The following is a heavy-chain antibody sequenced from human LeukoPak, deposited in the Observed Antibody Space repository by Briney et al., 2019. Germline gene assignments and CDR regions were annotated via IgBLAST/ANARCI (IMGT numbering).Heavy chain of an antibody. V-gene: IGHV1-69*05. J-gene: IGHJ3*02. CDR3: ARPRTWASDAFDI. D-gene: IGHD1-14*01. Sequence: SVKVSCKASGGTFSSYAISWVRQAPGQGLEWMGGIIPIFGTANYAQKLQGRVTMTTDTSTSTAYMELRSLRSDDTAVYYCARPRTWASDAFDIWGQGTMVTVSS. CDR2: IIPIFGTA. CDR1: GGTFSSYA.